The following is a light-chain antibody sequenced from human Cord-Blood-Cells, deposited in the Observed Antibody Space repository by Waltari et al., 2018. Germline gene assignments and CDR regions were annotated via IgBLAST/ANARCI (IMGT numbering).Light chain of an antibody. CDR3: QQYKNLPYT. V-gene: IGKV3-15*01. J-gene: IGKJ2*01. CDR1: QSVASN. CDR2: GAS. Sequence: EIGFMQSPATLSVSPGERATLSCRATQSVASNLAWYQKKPGQAPRLLIYGASTRATGIPARFSGSGSGAAFTLTISSLQSEDFAVYYCQQYKNLPYTFGQGTKLEIK.